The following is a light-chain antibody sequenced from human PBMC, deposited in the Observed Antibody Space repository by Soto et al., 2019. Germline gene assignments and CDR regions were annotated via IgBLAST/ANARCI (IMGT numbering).Light chain of an antibody. J-gene: IGKJ3*01. CDR3: QESYSTPFI. V-gene: IGKV1-39*01. CDR1: QSISSY. Sequence: DIQMTQSPSSLSASVGDRVTITCRASQSISSYLNWYQQKPGKAPKLLIYAASSLQSGVPSRFSDSGSGTDFTLTISSLQPEDFATYYCQESYSTPFIFGPGTKVDIK. CDR2: AAS.